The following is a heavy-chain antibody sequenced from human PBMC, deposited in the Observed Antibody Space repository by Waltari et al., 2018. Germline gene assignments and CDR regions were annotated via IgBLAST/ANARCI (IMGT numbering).Heavy chain of an antibody. V-gene: IGHV3-48*03. CDR2: IRSSGSTI. D-gene: IGHD6-13*01. J-gene: IGHJ4*02. CDR3: ARGYSSSWYSPPIDY. Sequence: WVRQAPGKGLEWVSYIRSSGSTIYYADSVKGRFTISGDNAKNSLYLQMNSLRAEDTAVYYCARGYSSSWYSPPIDYWGQGTLVTVSS.